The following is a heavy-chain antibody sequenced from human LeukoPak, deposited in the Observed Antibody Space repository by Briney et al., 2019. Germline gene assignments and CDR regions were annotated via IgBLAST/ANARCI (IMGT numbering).Heavy chain of an antibody. D-gene: IGHD5-12*01. J-gene: IGHJ4*02. CDR3: ARDLGWLHYAD. V-gene: IGHV3-23*01. CDR2: ISGSGGST. CDR1: GFTFSSYE. Sequence: GGSLRLSCAASGFTFSSYEMNWVRQAPAKGLEWVSAISGSGGSTYYADSVKGRFTISRDNSKNTLYLQMNSLRADDTAIYYCARDLGWLHYADWGQGTLVTVSS.